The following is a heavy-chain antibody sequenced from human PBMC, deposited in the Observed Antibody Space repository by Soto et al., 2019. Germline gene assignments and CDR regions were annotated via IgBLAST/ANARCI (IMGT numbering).Heavy chain of an antibody. V-gene: IGHV2-5*02. J-gene: IGHJ6*02. CDR1: GFSLSSNGVG. Sequence: QITLKESSPTLVKPTQTLTLTCAFSGFSLSSNGVGVGWVRQPPGKALEWLAVFYWDDDKRYSPSLRSRVTTXRAPSTHQVVLSMTNMGPVDTGTYDCAMDATEKNYYYGQEVWGQGTTVTVSS. CDR3: AMDATEKNYYYGQEV. D-gene: IGHD1-1*01. CDR2: FYWDDDK.